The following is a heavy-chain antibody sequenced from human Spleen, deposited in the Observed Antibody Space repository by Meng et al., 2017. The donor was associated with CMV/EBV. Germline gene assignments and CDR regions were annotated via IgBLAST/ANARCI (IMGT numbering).Heavy chain of an antibody. CDR2: IIPAFGTT. J-gene: IGHJ4*02. V-gene: IGHV1-69*05. Sequence: SVKVSCKTSGGTLNSFAFIWVRQAPGQGLEWMGGIIPAFGTTRYEQRLQGRVTITTDKSTNTVYMEMSSLRSEDTAVYYCARGPQIGGIFDRWGQGTLVTVSS. D-gene: IGHD2-15*01. CDR1: GGTLNSFA. CDR3: ARGPQIGGIFDR.